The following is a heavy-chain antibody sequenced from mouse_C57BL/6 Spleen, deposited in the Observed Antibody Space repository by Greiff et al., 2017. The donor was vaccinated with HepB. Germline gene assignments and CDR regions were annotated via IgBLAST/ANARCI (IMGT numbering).Heavy chain of an antibody. V-gene: IGHV1-15*01. Sequence: VKLVESGAELVRPGASVTLSCKASGYTFTDYEMHWVKQTPVHGLEWIGAIDPETGGTAYNQKFKGKAILTADKSSSTAYMELRSLTSEDSAVYYCTRGPVYAMDYWGQGTSVTVSS. CDR3: TRGPVYAMDY. J-gene: IGHJ4*01. CDR2: IDPETGGT. CDR1: GYTFTDYE.